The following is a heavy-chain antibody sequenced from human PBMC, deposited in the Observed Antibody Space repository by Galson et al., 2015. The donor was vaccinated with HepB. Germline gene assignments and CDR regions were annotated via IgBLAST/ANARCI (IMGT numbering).Heavy chain of an antibody. CDR2: ISGSGSST. Sequence: SLRLSCAASGFTFSSYAMSWVRQAPGKGLEWVSAISGSGSSTYYADSVKGRFTISRDNSKNTLYLQMNSLRAEDTAVYYCAKDSYREPHFDYWGQGTLVTVSS. CDR3: AKDSYREPHFDY. CDR1: GFTFSSYA. D-gene: IGHD1-14*01. V-gene: IGHV3-23*01. J-gene: IGHJ4*02.